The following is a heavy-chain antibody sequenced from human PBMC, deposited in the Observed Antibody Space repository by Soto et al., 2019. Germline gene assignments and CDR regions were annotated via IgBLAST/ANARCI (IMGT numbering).Heavy chain of an antibody. CDR1: GGSISSGGYY. J-gene: IGHJ2*01. Sequence: QVQLHESGPGLVKPSQTLSLTCTVSGGSISSGGYYLIWIRQHPGKGLDWIGYIYYRGGTNYNPSLKSRVTISADTSKNQFSLKLSSVTAADTAVYYCARGVLLSGSGTLFTVSS. CDR2: IYYRGGT. V-gene: IGHV4-31*03. CDR3: ARGVLL.